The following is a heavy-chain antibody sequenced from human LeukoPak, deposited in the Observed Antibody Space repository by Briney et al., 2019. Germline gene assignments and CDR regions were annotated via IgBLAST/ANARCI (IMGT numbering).Heavy chain of an antibody. CDR3: AREDRWRNGMDV. V-gene: IGHV3-13*01. CDR1: GFTFSNYD. D-gene: IGHD4-23*01. J-gene: IGHJ6*02. Sequence: PGGSLRLSCAASGFTFSNYDMHWVRQATGKGLEWVSGIATAGDTYYPGSVKGRFTVSRENAKNSLYLQMDSLRAGDTAVYYCAREDRWRNGMDVWGQGTTVTVSS. CDR2: IATAGDT.